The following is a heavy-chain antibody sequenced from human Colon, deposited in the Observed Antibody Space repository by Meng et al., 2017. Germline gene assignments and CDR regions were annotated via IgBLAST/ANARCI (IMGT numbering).Heavy chain of an antibody. CDR3: ARSVRLGVAGKSGAY. CDR1: GGSFSGYS. J-gene: IGHJ4*02. V-gene: IGHV4-34*01. CDR2: INHTGNT. D-gene: IGHD6-19*01. Sequence: QGQLPQWGAGLLKPSETLSLTCAVYGGSFSGYSWSWIRQPPGKGLEWIGEINHTGNTSYNPSLKSRLTISVDTSKNQFSLNLSSVTAADTALYYCARSVRLGVAGKSGAYWGQGTLVTVPS.